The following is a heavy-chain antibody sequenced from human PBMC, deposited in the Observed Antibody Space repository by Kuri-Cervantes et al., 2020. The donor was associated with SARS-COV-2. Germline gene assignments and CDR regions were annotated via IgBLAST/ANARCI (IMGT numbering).Heavy chain of an antibody. D-gene: IGHD1-26*01. CDR2: INHSGST. CDR1: GFTFSSYS. V-gene: IGHV4-34*01. Sequence: ESLKISCAASGFTFSSYSMNWVRQAPGKGLEWIGEINHSGSTNYNPSLKSRVTISVDTSKNQFSLKLSSVTAADTAVYYCARGRREGVFDYWGQGTLVTVSS. CDR3: ARGRREGVFDY. J-gene: IGHJ4*02.